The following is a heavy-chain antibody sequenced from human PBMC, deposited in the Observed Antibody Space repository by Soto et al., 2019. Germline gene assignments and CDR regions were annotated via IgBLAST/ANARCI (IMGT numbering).Heavy chain of an antibody. V-gene: IGHV3-21*01. Sequence: GGSLRLSCAASGFTFSSYSMNWVRQAPGKGLEWVSSISSSSSYIYYADSVKGRFTISRDNAKNSLYLQMNSLRAEDTAVYYCARGGIITGTARDWGQGTLVTVSS. J-gene: IGHJ4*02. CDR2: ISSSSSYI. D-gene: IGHD1-20*01. CDR1: GFTFSSYS. CDR3: ARGGIITGTARD.